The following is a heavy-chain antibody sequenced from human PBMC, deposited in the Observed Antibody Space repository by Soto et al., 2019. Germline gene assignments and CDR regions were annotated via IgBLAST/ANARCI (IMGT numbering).Heavy chain of an antibody. CDR1: GGSISSGDYY. Sequence: PSETLSLTXTVSGGSISSGDYYWSWIRQPPGKGLEWIGYIYYSGSTYYNPSLKSRVTISVDTSKNQFSLKLSSVTAADTAVYYCARDLAHGDYGYFDYWGQGTLVTVSS. J-gene: IGHJ4*02. D-gene: IGHD4-17*01. CDR3: ARDLAHGDYGYFDY. V-gene: IGHV4-30-4*01. CDR2: IYYSGST.